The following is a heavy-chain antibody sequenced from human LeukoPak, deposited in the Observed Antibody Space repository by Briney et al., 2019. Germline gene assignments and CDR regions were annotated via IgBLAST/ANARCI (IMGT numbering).Heavy chain of an antibody. CDR3: AKGSGDYWPSTLYFQH. V-gene: IGHV3-23*01. D-gene: IGHD1-26*01. CDR1: GITFTNYA. Sequence: GGSLRLSCAASGITFTNYAMTWVRQAPGKGLEWVSSISGSGPHYADSVKGRFTISGDNSKNTLSLRMNSLRAEDTAVYYCAKGSGDYWPSTLYFQHWGQGTLVTVSS. J-gene: IGHJ1*01. CDR2: ISGSGP.